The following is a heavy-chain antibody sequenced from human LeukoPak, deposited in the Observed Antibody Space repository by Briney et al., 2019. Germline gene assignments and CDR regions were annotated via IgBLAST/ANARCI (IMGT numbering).Heavy chain of an antibody. CDR1: GYTFTSYG. V-gene: IGHV1-18*01. J-gene: IGHJ4*02. Sequence: ASVKVSCKASGYTFTSYGISWVRQAPGQGLEWMGWISAYNGNTNYAQKPQGRVTMTTDTSTSTAYMELRSLRSDDTAVYYCARTKSNYYDSSGHPFGYWGQGTLVTVSS. CDR2: ISAYNGNT. D-gene: IGHD3-22*01. CDR3: ARTKSNYYDSSGHPFGY.